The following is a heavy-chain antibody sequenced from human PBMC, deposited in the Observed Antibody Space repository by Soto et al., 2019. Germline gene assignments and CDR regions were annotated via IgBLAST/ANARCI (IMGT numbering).Heavy chain of an antibody. CDR3: ARHRVGAFDCYS. J-gene: IGHJ4*02. D-gene: IGHD1-26*01. CDR1: GFTVSSNY. Sequence: EVQLVESGGGLVQPGGSLRLSCAASGFTVSSNYMSWVRQAPGKGLEWVSVIYSGGSTYYADSVKGRFTISRDNSKNTLYLQMNSLRAEDTAVYYCARHRVGAFDCYSWGQGTLVTVSS. CDR2: IYSGGST. V-gene: IGHV3-66*04.